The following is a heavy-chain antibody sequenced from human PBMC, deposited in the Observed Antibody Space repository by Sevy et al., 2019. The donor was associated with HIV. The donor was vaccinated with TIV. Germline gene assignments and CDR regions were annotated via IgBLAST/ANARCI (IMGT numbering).Heavy chain of an antibody. CDR1: GFTFSSYW. J-gene: IGHJ4*02. CDR2: IKQDGSEK. Sequence: GGSLRLSCVASGFTFSSYWMSWVRQAPGKGLEWVANIKQDGSEKYYVDSVKGRFTISRDNAKNSLYLQMNSLRAEDTAVYYCARDRGYDSSGYLVYFDYWGQGTLVTVSS. V-gene: IGHV3-7*01. CDR3: ARDRGYDSSGYLVYFDY. D-gene: IGHD3-22*01.